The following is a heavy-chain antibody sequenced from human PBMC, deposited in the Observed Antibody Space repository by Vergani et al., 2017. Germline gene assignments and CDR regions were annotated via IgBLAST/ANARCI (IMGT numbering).Heavy chain of an antibody. Sequence: QLQLQESGSGLVKPSQTLSLTCAVSGGSISSGGYYWSWIRQHPGKGLEWIGYIYYSGSTYYNPSLKSRVTISVDTSKNQFSLKLSSVTAADTAVYYCASSPSTRYRWYFDLWGRGTLVTVSS. J-gene: IGHJ2*01. CDR1: GGSISSGGYY. CDR3: ASSPSTRYRWYFDL. V-gene: IGHV4-31*11. CDR2: IYYSGST. D-gene: IGHD1-26*01.